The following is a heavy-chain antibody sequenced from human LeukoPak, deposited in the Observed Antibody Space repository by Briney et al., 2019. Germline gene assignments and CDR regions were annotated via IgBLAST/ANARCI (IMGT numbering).Heavy chain of an antibody. CDR3: ARGGWGDQGWFDP. V-gene: IGHV4-34*01. J-gene: IGHJ5*02. Sequence: SETLSLTCAVYGGSFSGYYWSWIRQPPGKGLEWIGEINHSGSTNYNPSLRSRVTISVDTSKNQFSLKLTSVTAADTAVYYCARGGWGDQGWFDPWGQGTLVTVSS. D-gene: IGHD6-19*01. CDR1: GGSFSGYY. CDR2: INHSGST.